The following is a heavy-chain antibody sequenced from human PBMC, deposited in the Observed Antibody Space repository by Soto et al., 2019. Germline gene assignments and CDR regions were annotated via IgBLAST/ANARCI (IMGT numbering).Heavy chain of an antibody. Sequence: TLSLTCTVSGGSISSYYWSWIRQPAGKGLEWIGRIYTSGSTNYNPSLKSRVTMSVDTSKNQFSLKLSSVTAADTAVYYCARDRRTTVVAGSWFYPWGQGTLVTLSS. CDR1: GGSISSYY. J-gene: IGHJ5*02. D-gene: IGHD4-17*01. CDR3: ARDRRTTVVAGSWFYP. CDR2: IYTSGST. V-gene: IGHV4-4*07.